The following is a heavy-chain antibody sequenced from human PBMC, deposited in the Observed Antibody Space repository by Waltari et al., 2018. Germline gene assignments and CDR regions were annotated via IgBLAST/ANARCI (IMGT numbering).Heavy chain of an antibody. CDR3: ASPGGYDWGAFGY. CDR1: GHTFTNYW. V-gene: IGHV5-51*04. Sequence: EVQLVQSGAEVKKPGESLKISCKGFGHTFTNYWIGWVRQMPGKGLEWMGIIYPGASDTRYSPSFQGQVFNSADTLISTAYLQWSSVVASDTAMYYWASPGGYDWGAFGYWGQGTLVTVSS. D-gene: IGHD5-12*01. CDR2: IYPGASDT. J-gene: IGHJ4*02.